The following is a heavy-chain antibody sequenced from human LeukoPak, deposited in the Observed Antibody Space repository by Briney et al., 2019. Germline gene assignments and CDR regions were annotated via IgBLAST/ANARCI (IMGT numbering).Heavy chain of an antibody. J-gene: IGHJ3*01. Sequence: GGSLRLSCVASGFTFSDSAMSWVRQAPGKGLEWVSLINFSGTNAYYADSVKGRFTISRDNSKDTAYLQMNSLRAEDTAIYNCARDIELSTWGLGTKVTVSS. V-gene: IGHV3-23*01. CDR1: GFTFSDSA. CDR2: INFSGTNA. D-gene: IGHD3-16*02. CDR3: ARDIELST.